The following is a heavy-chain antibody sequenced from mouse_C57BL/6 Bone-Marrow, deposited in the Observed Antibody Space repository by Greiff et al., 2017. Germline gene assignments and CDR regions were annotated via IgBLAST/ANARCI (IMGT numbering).Heavy chain of an antibody. D-gene: IGHD2-1*01. V-gene: IGHV1-39*01. CDR1: GYSFTDYN. J-gene: IGHJ3*01. CDR3: ARNGNYPAWFAY. CDR2: INPKYGTT. Sequence: VQLQQSGPELVKPGASVKISCKASGYSFTDYNMNWVKQSNGKSLEWIGVINPKYGTTSYNQQFKSKAPLTVDPSSSTAYMQLNSLTSEDSAVYYCARNGNYPAWFAYWGQGTLVTGSA.